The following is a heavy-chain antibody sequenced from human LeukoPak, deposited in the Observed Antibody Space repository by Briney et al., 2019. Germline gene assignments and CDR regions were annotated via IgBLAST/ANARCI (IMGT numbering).Heavy chain of an antibody. CDR2: NNPNSGGT. J-gene: IGHJ6*02. V-gene: IGHV1-2*04. Sequence: GASVKVSCKASGYTFTGYYMHWVRQAPGQGLEWMGWNNPNSGGTNYALKFQGWVTMTRDTSISTAYMELSSLRSEDTAVYYCAAKGYYGSESHGPVNYYYGMDVWGQGTTVTVSS. CDR1: GYTFTGYY. D-gene: IGHD3-10*01. CDR3: AAKGYYGSESHGPVNYYYGMDV.